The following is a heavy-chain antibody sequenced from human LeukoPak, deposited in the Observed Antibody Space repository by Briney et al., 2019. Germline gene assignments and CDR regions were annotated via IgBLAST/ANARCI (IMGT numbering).Heavy chain of an antibody. CDR3: AREHSSSWDQFDY. D-gene: IGHD6-13*01. J-gene: IGHJ4*02. CDR2: IYHTGTT. Sequence: PSETLSLTCAVSGGSISSYYWNWIRQPPGKGLEWIGNIYHTGTTYYNPSLKSRVSISVDTSKNQFSLRLSSVTAADTAVYYCAREHSSSWDQFDYWGQGTLVTVSS. V-gene: IGHV4-59*01. CDR1: GGSISSYY.